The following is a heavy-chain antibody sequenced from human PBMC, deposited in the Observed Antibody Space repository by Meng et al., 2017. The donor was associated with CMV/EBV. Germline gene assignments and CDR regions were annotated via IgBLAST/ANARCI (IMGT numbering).Heavy chain of an antibody. J-gene: IGHJ5*02. V-gene: IGHV1-69*04. D-gene: IGHD5-24*01. Sequence: SGKVSCKAAGGSVSSYIISWVRQAPGQGREWMGRIIPSLGIANYAQKFQGRVTITADKSTSTAYMELSSLRSEDTAVYYCARDRGWLQFGYNWFDPWGQGTLVTAPQ. CDR2: IIPSLGIA. CDR3: ARDRGWLQFGYNWFDP. CDR1: GGSVSSYI.